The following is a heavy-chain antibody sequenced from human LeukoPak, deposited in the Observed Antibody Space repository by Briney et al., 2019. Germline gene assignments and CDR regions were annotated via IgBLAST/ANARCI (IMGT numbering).Heavy chain of an antibody. J-gene: IGHJ3*02. CDR1: GFTFSSYS. CDR2: ISSSSSTI. Sequence: PGGSLRLSCAASGFTFSSYSMNWVRQAPGKGLEWGSYISSSSSTIYYADSVKGRFTISRDNAKNSLDLQMNSLRAEDTAVYYCARGLGSGRHAFDIWGQGTMVTVSS. CDR3: ARGLGSGRHAFDI. V-gene: IGHV3-48*01. D-gene: IGHD3-10*01.